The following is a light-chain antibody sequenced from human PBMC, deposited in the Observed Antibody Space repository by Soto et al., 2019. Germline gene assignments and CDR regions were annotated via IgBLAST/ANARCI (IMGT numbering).Light chain of an antibody. CDR1: PSVTNY. CDR2: GTS. CDR3: QQCNNWPTWT. J-gene: IGKJ1*01. Sequence: EIVMTQSPATLSLSPGERATPXWRASPSVTNYLAWYQQKPGQAPRLLIYGTSTRATGVPDRFSGSGSGTDFTLTINRLEPEDSAVYYCQQCNNWPTWTFGQGTKVDI. V-gene: IGKV3D-15*01.